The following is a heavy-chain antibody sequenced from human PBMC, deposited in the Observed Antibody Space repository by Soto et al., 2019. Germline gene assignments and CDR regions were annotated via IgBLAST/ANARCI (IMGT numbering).Heavy chain of an antibody. V-gene: IGHV5-51*01. D-gene: IGHD6-13*01. Sequence: PLVPRKIDCSVSGESITSYWMGWLRQMPGKGLEWMGIIYPGDSDTRYSPSFQGQVTISADKSISTAYLQWSSLKASDTAMYYCARHLYSSTPNWFDPWGQGTLVTVSS. CDR2: IYPGDSDT. J-gene: IGHJ5*02. CDR3: ARHLYSSTPNWFDP. CDR1: GESITSYW.